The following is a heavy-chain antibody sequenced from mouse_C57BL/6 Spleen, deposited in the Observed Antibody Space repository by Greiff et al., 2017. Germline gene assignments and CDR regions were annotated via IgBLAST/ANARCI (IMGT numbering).Heavy chain of an antibody. D-gene: IGHD4-1*01. V-gene: IGHV1-82*01. CDR3: ARRWDVGAY. CDR1: GYAFSSSW. J-gene: IGHJ3*01. Sequence: VQLQQSGPELVKPGASVKISCKASGYAFSSSWMNWVKQRPGKGLEWIGRIYPGDGDTNYNGKFKGKATLTADKSSSTAYMQLSSLTSEDSAVYFCARRWDVGAYWGQGTLVTVSA. CDR2: IYPGDGDT.